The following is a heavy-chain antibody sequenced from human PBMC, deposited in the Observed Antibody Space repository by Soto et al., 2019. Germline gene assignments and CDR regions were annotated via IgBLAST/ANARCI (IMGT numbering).Heavy chain of an antibody. D-gene: IGHD3-10*01. V-gene: IGHV4-4*02. Sequence: TSETLSLTCAVSGGSISSSNWWSWVRQPPGKGLEWIGEIYHSGSTNYNPSLKSRVTISVDKSKNQFSLKLSSVTAADTAVYYCAREDMVRGVIFDYWGQGTLVTVSS. CDR3: AREDMVRGVIFDY. J-gene: IGHJ4*02. CDR1: GGSISSSNW. CDR2: IYHSGST.